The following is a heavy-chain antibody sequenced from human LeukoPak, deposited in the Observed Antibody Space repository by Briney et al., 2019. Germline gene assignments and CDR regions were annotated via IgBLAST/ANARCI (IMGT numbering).Heavy chain of an antibody. V-gene: IGHV1-2*06. CDR3: ARGPIVVVFDY. CDR1: GSSFTSYW. J-gene: IGHJ4*02. D-gene: IGHD3-22*01. CDR2: INPNSGGT. Sequence: GASLKIFCKGSGSSFTSYWIGWVRQAPGQGLEWMGRINPNSGGTNYAQKFQGRVTMTRDTSISTAYMELSRLSSDDTAVYYCARGPIVVVFDYWGQGTLVTVSS.